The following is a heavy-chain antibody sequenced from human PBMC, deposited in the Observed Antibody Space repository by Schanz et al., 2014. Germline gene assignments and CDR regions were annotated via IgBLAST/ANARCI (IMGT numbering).Heavy chain of an antibody. D-gene: IGHD6-13*01. V-gene: IGHV1-46*03. J-gene: IGHJ4*02. CDR3: ARDGEAAAGCDY. CDR2: INAHTGNT. CDR1: GYTFTSYY. Sequence: QVQLVQSGAEVKKPGVSVKVSCKASGYTFTSYYMHWVRQAPGQGPELMGWINAHTGNTQYAQKFQGRVTMTRDTSTSTVYMELSSLRSEDTAVYYCARDGEAAAGCDYWGQGTLVTVSS.